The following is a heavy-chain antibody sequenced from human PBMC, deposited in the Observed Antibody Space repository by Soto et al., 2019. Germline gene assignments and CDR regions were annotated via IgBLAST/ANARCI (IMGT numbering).Heavy chain of an antibody. J-gene: IGHJ4*02. Sequence: PWWSLRLSCLASVFTFSDYSMSWIRQAPGKGLEWLAFIDSRGRTLSYADSVRGRFTISRDNAENSVYLQMDSLRADDTAVYYCARQAARNYIDSWGQGNSVTVSS. CDR1: VFTFSDYS. V-gene: IGHV3-11*01. D-gene: IGHD6-6*01. CDR3: ARQAARNYIDS. CDR2: IDSRGRTL.